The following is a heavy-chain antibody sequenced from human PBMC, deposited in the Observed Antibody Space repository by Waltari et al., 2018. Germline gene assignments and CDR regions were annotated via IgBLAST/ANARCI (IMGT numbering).Heavy chain of an antibody. CDR2: MSGSAGAK. J-gene: IGHJ4*02. CDR3: AKIVGLYFQY. V-gene: IGHV3-23*01. CDR1: GFTFSGYA. Sequence: EVQLLESGGELVQPGGSLRLSCAASGFTFSGYAMSWVRQAPGKGLEWVSAMSGSAGAKYYAYSLKGRFTISRDNSRNRLFLQMNSLRDEDTAVYYCAKIVGLYFQYWGQGTLVTVSS. D-gene: IGHD2-15*01.